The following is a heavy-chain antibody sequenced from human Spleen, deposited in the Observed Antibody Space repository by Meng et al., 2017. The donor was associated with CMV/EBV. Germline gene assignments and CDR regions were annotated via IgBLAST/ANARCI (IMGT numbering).Heavy chain of an antibody. V-gene: IGHV3-23*01. CDR3: AKGKWELLSPFDY. D-gene: IGHD1-26*01. CDR1: GFTFSSYA. CDR2: ISGSGGST. J-gene: IGHJ4*02. Sequence: VLIQPGGSLRLSCAASGFTFSSYAMSWVRQAPGKGLEWVSAISGSGGSTYYADSVKGRFTISRDNAKNSLFLQMNNLRAEDTALYYCAKGKWELLSPFDYWGQGTLVTVSS.